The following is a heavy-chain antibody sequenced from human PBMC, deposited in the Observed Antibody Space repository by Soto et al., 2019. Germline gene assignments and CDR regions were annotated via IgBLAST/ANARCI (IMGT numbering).Heavy chain of an antibody. Sequence: GESLKISCKGSGYSFTSYWIGWVRQMPGKGLEWMGIIYPGDSDTRYSPSFQGQVTISADKSISTAYLQWSSLKASDTAMYYCASTPIAAAGTSSFDYRGQGTLVTVSS. D-gene: IGHD6-13*01. J-gene: IGHJ4*02. CDR3: ASTPIAAAGTSSFDY. CDR2: IYPGDSDT. CDR1: GYSFTSYW. V-gene: IGHV5-51*01.